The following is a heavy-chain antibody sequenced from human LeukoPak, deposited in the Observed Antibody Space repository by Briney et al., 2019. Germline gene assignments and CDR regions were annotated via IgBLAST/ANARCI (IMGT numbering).Heavy chain of an antibody. D-gene: IGHD2-21*01. J-gene: IGHJ5*02. CDR2: IYYSGST. CDR3: ARGYCGGDCHPLPFDP. Sequence: PSETLSLTCTVSGGSISSGDYYWSWIRQPPGKGLEWIGYIYYSGSTYYNPSLKSRVTISADTSKNQFSLKLSSVTAADTAVYYCARGYCGGDCHPLPFDPWGQGTLVTVSS. V-gene: IGHV4-30-4*08. CDR1: GGSISSGDYY.